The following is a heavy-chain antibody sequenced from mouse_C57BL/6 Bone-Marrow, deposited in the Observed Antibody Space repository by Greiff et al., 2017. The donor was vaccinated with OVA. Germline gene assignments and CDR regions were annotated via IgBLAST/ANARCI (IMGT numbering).Heavy chain of an antibody. V-gene: IGHV1-52*01. CDR1: GYTFTSYW. Sequence: QVQLQQPGAELVRPGSSVKLSCKASGYTFTSYWMHWVKQRPIQGLDWIGNIDPSDSETNYNQKFKDKATLTVDKSSSTAYMQLSSLTSSDSAVYYCAGYPYDGYYNWYFDDWGTGTTVTVSS. CDR2: IDPSDSET. CDR3: AGYPYDGYYNWYFDD. J-gene: IGHJ1*03. D-gene: IGHD2-3*01.